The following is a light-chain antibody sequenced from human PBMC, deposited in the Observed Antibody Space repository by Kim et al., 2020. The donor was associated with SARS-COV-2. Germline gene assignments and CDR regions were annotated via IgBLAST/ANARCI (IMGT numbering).Light chain of an antibody. CDR3: QHRST. J-gene: IGKJ3*01. CDR1: QSVSSY. V-gene: IGKV3-11*01. CDR2: DTS. Sequence: EIVLTQSPATLSLSPGERATLSCRASQSVSSYLLWYQQRPGQAPRLLIYDTSNRATGIPARFSGSGSGTDFTLTINSLEPEDFAVYYCQHRSTFGPGTKVDIK.